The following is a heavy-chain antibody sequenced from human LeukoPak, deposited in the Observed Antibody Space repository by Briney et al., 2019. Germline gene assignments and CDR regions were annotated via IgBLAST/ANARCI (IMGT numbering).Heavy chain of an antibody. V-gene: IGHV3-7*01. CDR3: ASSTYGSSPS. J-gene: IGHJ5*02. CDR2: INQDGSEK. Sequence: GGSLRLSCAASGFSFSNYWMIWVRQAPGKGLEWVANINQDGSEKYYVGSVEGRFTISRDDAKNSLYLQMNSLRVEDTAVYYCASSTYGSSPSWGQGTLVTVSS. CDR1: GFSFSNYW. D-gene: IGHD6-6*01.